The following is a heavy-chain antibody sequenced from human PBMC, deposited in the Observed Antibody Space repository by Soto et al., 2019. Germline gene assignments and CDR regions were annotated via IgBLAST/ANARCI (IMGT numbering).Heavy chain of an antibody. J-gene: IGHJ6*02. V-gene: IGHV5-51*01. CDR2: IYPGDSDT. D-gene: IGHD6-6*01. CDR1: GYSFASYW. Sequence: GESLKISCQGSGYSFASYWIRWVRQMPRKDLEWMGIIYPGDSDTRYSPSFQGQVTISADKSLRTAYLQWTSLKASDTALYYCARTRSFTLGFYYDGMDVWGQGTTVTVSS. CDR3: ARTRSFTLGFYYDGMDV.